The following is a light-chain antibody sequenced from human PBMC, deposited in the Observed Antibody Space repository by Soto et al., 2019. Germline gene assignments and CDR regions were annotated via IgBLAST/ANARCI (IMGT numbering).Light chain of an antibody. Sequence: VMTQSPATLSVSPGERATLSSWASETVATNLALYQQKPGQAPRLLISGASTRAAGTSDRFRGSGSGTEFTLTIRSLRSEDSAIYYCQQNCEWPPMTFGHGTKVEI. CDR1: ETVATN. V-gene: IGKV3-15*01. CDR3: QQNCEWPPMT. CDR2: GAS. J-gene: IGKJ1*01.